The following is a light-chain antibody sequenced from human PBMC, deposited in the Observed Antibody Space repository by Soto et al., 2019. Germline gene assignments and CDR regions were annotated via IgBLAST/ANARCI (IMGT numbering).Light chain of an antibody. CDR2: AAY. CDR1: QSVSSN. J-gene: IGKJ5*01. V-gene: IGKV3-15*01. Sequence: EIFMTHSASTLSFSPGERSNLSCMSSQSVSSNLAWYQHKPGQAHRLIIYAAYNRATGIPDRFSGSGSGTEFTLTISSLQSEDFAVYYCQQYTNWPFITFGKGTRVEIK. CDR3: QQYTNWPFIT.